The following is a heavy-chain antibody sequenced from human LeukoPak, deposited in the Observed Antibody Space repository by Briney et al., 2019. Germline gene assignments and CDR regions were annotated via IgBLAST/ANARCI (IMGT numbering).Heavy chain of an antibody. V-gene: IGHV3-74*01. Sequence: GGSLRLSCAASGFTFSNYWMHWVRQAPGKGLVWVSRINSDGSSTSYADSVKGRFTISRDNAKNTLYLQMNSLRAEDTAVYYCARDTDYYDSSDHRGKDDAFDIWGQGTMVTVSS. CDR2: INSDGSST. D-gene: IGHD3-22*01. CDR1: GFTFSNYW. J-gene: IGHJ3*02. CDR3: ARDTDYYDSSDHRGKDDAFDI.